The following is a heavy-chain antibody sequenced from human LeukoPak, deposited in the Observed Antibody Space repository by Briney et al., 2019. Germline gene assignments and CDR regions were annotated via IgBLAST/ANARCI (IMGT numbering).Heavy chain of an antibody. V-gene: IGHV1-2*02. CDR1: GYTCTGYY. CDR2: INPNSGGT. J-gene: IGHJ6*02. Sequence: ASVKVSCKASGYTCTGYYMLWVRHAPGQGLEWMGWINPNSGGTNNAQKFQGRVTMTRDTSISIVYMELSRLTSDDTAVYYCVRDGAMDVWGQGTTVTVSS. CDR3: VRDGAMDV.